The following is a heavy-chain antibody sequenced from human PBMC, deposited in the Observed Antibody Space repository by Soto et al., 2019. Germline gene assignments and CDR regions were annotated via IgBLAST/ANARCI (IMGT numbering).Heavy chain of an antibody. CDR2: IDHSGYT. CDR1: GGSFSGYY. CDR3: ARVRDWFDP. V-gene: IGHV4-34*01. D-gene: IGHD3-3*01. Sequence: LSLTCAVYGGSFSGYYWNWIRQPPGKGLEWIGEIDHSGYTNYNPSLKSRVTISVDTSKNQFSLRLTSVTAADTAVYYCARVRDWFDPWGQGTLVTAPQ. J-gene: IGHJ5*02.